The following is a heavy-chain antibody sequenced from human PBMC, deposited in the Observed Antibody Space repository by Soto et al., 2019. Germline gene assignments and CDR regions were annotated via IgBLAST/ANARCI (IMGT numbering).Heavy chain of an antibody. V-gene: IGHV1-46*01. J-gene: IGHJ6*02. CDR1: GYTFTSYY. D-gene: IGHD3-22*01. CDR3: ARGWGCYASSGYRHYYYYGLYG. CDR2: INPSGGST. Sequence: GASVKVSCKASGYTFTSYYIHWVRQAPVQGLEWMGIINPSGGSTSYAQKFQGRVTMTRDTSTSTVYMELSSLRSEDTAVYYCARGWGCYASSGYRHYYYYGLYGWGQGNTVAVSS.